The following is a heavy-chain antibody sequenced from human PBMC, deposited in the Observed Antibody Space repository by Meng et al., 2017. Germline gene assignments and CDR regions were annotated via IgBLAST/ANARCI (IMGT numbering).Heavy chain of an antibody. V-gene: IGHV4-59*12. J-gene: IGHJ4*02. CDR3: ARLYCSSTSCYEDY. CDR1: GGSISSYY. D-gene: IGHD2-2*01. Sequence: GSLRLSCTVSGGSISSYYWSWIRQPPGKGLEWIGYIYYSGSTYYNPSLKSRVTISVDTSKNQFSLKLSSVTAADTAVYYCARLYCSSTSCYEDYWGQGTLVTVSS. CDR2: IYYSGST.